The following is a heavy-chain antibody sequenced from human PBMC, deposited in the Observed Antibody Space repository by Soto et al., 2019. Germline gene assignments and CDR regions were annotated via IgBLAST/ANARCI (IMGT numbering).Heavy chain of an antibody. D-gene: IGHD3-10*01. CDR3: VRVSLYYGSGSSTYYYMDV. V-gene: IGHV4-34*01. CDR1: GGSFSGYY. Sequence: SETLSLTCAVYGGSFSGYYWSWIRQPPGKGLEWIGEINHSGSTNYNPSLKSRVTISVDTSKNQFFLKLSSVTAADTAVYYCVRVSLYYGSGSSTYYYMDVWGKGTTVTVSS. J-gene: IGHJ6*03. CDR2: INHSGST.